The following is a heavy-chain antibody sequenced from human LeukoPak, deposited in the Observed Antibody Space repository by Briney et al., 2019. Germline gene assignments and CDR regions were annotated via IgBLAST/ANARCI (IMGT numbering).Heavy chain of an antibody. CDR3: ARDRIPRRGYSYGYGWFDP. J-gene: IGHJ5*02. CDR1: GGTFSSYA. CDR2: IIPIFGTA. D-gene: IGHD5-18*01. V-gene: IGHV1-69*13. Sequence: ASVKVSCKASGGTFSSYAISWVRQAPGQGLEWMGGIIPIFGTANYAQKFQGRVTITADESTSTAYMELSSLRPEDTAVYYCARDRIPRRGYSYGYGWFDPWGQGTLVTVSS.